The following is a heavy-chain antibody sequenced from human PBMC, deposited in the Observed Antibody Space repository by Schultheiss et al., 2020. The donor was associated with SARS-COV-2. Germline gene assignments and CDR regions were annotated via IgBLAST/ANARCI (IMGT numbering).Heavy chain of an antibody. J-gene: IGHJ6*02. D-gene: IGHD1-14*01. CDR2: ISYDGSNK. Sequence: GGSLRLSCAASGFTFSSYSMNWVRQAPGKGLEWVAVISYDGSNKYYADSVKGRFTISRDNSKNTLYLQMNSLRAEDTAVYYCARVGADPRRTNRYYYYGMDVWGQGTTVTVSS. CDR1: GFTFSSYS. V-gene: IGHV3-30*03. CDR3: ARVGADPRRTNRYYYYGMDV.